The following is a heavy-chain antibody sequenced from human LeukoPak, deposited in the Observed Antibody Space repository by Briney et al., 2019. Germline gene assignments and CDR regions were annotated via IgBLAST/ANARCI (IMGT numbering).Heavy chain of an antibody. CDR2: IDSGGTST. D-gene: IGHD1-14*01. Sequence: GGSLRLSCAASGFTFDNYAMSWVRQAPGKGLEWVSAIDSGGTSTYYADSVKGRFTISRDNSKNTVYLQMNSLRAEDTAVYYCAKDWASGNYFDYWGQGTLVTVSS. V-gene: IGHV3-23*01. CDR1: GFTFDNYA. CDR3: AKDWASGNYFDY. J-gene: IGHJ4*02.